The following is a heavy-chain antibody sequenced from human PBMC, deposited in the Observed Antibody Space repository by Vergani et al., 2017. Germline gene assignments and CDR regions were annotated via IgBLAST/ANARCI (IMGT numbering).Heavy chain of an antibody. CDR1: GGSISSGGYY. J-gene: IGHJ3*02. V-gene: IGHV4-31*03. CDR2: IYYSGST. Sequence: QVQLQQWGAGLLKPSQTLSLTCTVSGGSISSGGYYWSWIRQHPGKGLEWIGYIYYSGSTYYNPSLKSRVTISVDTSKNQFSLKLSSVTAADTAVYYCARDVKANDAFDIWGQGTMVTVSS. CDR3: ARDVKANDAFDI.